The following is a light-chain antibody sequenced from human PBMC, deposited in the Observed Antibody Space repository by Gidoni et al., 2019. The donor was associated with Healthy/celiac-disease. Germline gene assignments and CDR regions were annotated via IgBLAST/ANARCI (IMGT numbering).Light chain of an antibody. CDR1: QSVSSN. J-gene: IGKJ4*01. Sequence: ELVMTQSPATLSVSPGERATLSCRASQSVSSNLAWYQQKPGQAPRLLIYGASTRATCIPARFSGSGSGTEFTLTISSLQSEDFAVYYCQQYNNWPPVTFGGGTKVEIK. V-gene: IGKV3-15*01. CDR2: GAS. CDR3: QQYNNWPPVT.